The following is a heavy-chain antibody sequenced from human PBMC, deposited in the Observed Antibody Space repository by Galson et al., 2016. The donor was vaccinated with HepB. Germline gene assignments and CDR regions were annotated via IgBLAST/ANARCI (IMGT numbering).Heavy chain of an antibody. D-gene: IGHD3-3*01. V-gene: IGHV3-30*04. Sequence: SLRLSCAASGFTFPSHAMLWVRQAPGKGLEWVAGISYDGSNKYYADSVKGRFTISRDNSKNTLYLQMNSLRAEDTAVYYSARKNSIFGVGIDAYYYGMDLWGQGTTVTVSS. J-gene: IGHJ6*02. CDR1: GFTFPSHA. CDR2: ISYDGSNK. CDR3: ARKNSIFGVGIDAYYYGMDL.